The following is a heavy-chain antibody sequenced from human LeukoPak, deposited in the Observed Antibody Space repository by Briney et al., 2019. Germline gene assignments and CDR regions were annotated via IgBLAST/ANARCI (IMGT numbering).Heavy chain of an antibody. CDR2: INPSGGST. V-gene: IGHV1-46*01. Sequence: ASVKVSCKASGYTFTSYYMHWVRQAPGQGLEGMGIINPSGGSTSYAQKFQGRVTMTRDTSTSTVYMELSSLRSEDTAVYYCARAYGDSSVSYYVIWFDPWGQGTLVTVSS. D-gene: IGHD3-22*01. J-gene: IGHJ5*02. CDR1: GYTFTSYY. CDR3: ARAYGDSSVSYYVIWFDP.